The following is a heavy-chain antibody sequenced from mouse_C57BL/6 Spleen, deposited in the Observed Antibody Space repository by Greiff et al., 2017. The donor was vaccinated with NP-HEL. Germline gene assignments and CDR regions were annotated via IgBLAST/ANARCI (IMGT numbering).Heavy chain of an antibody. CDR2: IDPETGGT. CDR1: GYTFTDYE. Sequence: VQLQESGAELVRPGASVTLSCKASGYTFTDYEMHWVKQTPVHGLEWIGAIDPETGGTAYNQKFKGKAILTADKSSSTAYMELRSLTSEDSAVYYCTRWGFLFDYWGKGTTLTVSS. J-gene: IGHJ2*01. V-gene: IGHV1-15*01. CDR3: TRWGFLFDY.